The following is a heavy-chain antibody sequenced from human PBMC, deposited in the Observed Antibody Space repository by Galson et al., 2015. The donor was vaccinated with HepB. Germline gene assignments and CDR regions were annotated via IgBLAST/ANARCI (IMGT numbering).Heavy chain of an antibody. V-gene: IGHV3-33*01. CDR1: GFPFSDYG. CDR3: VRDSGLYGLDV. J-gene: IGHJ6*02. D-gene: IGHD6-19*01. Sequence: SLRLSCATSGFPFSDYGMHWVRQAPGKGLEWLAVIRYDGSQKFHEDSVEGRFTISRDNSKNMLFLQMDSLRVDDTAVYFCVRDSGLYGLDVWGQGTRVTVSS. CDR2: IRYDGSQK.